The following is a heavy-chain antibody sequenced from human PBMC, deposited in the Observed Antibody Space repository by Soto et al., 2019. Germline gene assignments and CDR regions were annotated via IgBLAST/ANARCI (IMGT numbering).Heavy chain of an antibody. V-gene: IGHV4-59*08. D-gene: IGHD6-13*01. CDR1: GGSISSYY. Sequence: QVQLQESGPGLVKPSETLSLTCTVSGGSISSYYWSWIQQPPGKGLEWIGYIYYSGSTNYNPSLKSRVTISVDTSKNQFSLKLSSVTAADTAVYYCARRYPGIAAAGTHFDYWGQGTLVTVSS. CDR3: ARRYPGIAAAGTHFDY. CDR2: IYYSGST. J-gene: IGHJ4*02.